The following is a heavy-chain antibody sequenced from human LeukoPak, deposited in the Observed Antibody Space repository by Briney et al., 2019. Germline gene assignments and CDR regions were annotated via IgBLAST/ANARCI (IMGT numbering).Heavy chain of an antibody. J-gene: IGHJ4*02. CDR3: ASVPDSGSRH. CDR1: GGSISSSSYY. D-gene: IGHD1-26*01. Sequence: PSETLSLTRTVSGGSISSSSYYWGWIRQPPGKGLEWIGSIYYSGSTYYNPSLKSRVTISVDTSKNQLSLKLSSVTAADTAVYYCASVPDSGSRHWGQGTLVTVSS. V-gene: IGHV4-39*07. CDR2: IYYSGST.